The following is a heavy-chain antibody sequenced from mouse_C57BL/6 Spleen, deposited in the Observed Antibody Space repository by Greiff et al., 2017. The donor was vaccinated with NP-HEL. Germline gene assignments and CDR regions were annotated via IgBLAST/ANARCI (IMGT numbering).Heavy chain of an antibody. D-gene: IGHD1-1*01. J-gene: IGHJ3*01. V-gene: IGHV1-9*01. CDR1: GYTFTGYW. Sequence: QVQLQQSGAELMKPGASVKLSCKATGYTFTGYWIEWVKQRPGHGLEWIGEILPGSGSTNYNEKFKGKATFTADTSSNTPYMQLSSLTTEDSAIYYCARGDSLITTDQAWFAYWGQGTLVTVSA. CDR3: ARGDSLITTDQAWFAY. CDR2: ILPGSGST.